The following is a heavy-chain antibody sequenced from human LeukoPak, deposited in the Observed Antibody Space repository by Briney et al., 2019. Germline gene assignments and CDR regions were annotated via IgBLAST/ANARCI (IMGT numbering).Heavy chain of an antibody. J-gene: IGHJ4*02. CDR1: GGSISSDF. V-gene: IGHV4-59*12. CDR2: IHYSGST. Sequence: SETLSLTCTVSGGSISSDFWSWIRQPPGKGLEWIGYIHYSGSTHYNPSFNSRVTISVDTSKNQFSLKLSPVTAADTAVYYCATGSRTDFDYWGQGTLVTVSS. CDR3: ATGSRTDFDY. D-gene: IGHD1-14*01.